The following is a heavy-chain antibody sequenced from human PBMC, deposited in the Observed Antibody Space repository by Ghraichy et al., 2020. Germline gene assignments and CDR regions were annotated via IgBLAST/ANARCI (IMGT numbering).Heavy chain of an antibody. J-gene: IGHJ6*02. CDR2: ISWNRGHT. CDR1: GFSFDDYA. CDR3: AKDLREGCSGVNCYSYYYYDYGLDV. V-gene: IGHV3-9*01. D-gene: IGHD2-15*01. Sequence: LSLTCVASGFSFDDYAMHWVRQAPGKGLEWVAGISWNRGHTGYGDSVKGRFTVSRDGAKNSLYLQMNSLRVEDTAIYYCAKDLREGCSGVNCYSYYYYDYGLDVWGQGTTVTVS.